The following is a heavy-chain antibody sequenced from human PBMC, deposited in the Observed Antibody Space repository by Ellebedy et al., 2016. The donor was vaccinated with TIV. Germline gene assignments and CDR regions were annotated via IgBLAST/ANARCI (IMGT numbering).Heavy chain of an antibody. D-gene: IGHD4-17*01. CDR3: TTAPGDYFDY. CDR1: GGSIRCGGYY. V-gene: IGHV4-31*03. CDR2: MYHSGST. J-gene: IGHJ4*02. Sequence: MPSETLSLTCTVSGGSIRCGGYYWSWIRQHPGKGLDWIGFMYHSGSTNYNPSLKSRVTIAADTSKNQFSLKLSSVTAADTAVYYCTTAPGDYFDYWGQGTLVTVSS.